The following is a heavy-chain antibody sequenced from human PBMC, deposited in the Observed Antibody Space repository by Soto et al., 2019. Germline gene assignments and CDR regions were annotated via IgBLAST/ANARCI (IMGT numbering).Heavy chain of an antibody. Sequence: QVQLQESGPGLVKPSETLSLTCTVSGGSISSYYWSWIRQPPGKGLEWIGYIYYSGSTYYNPSLKSRVTISVDTSKNQFSLKLSSVTAADTAVYYCARDPGQIVVPAAIGAFDIWGQGTMVTVSS. D-gene: IGHD2-2*02. CDR3: ARDPGQIVVPAAIGAFDI. J-gene: IGHJ3*02. CDR2: IYYSGST. V-gene: IGHV4-59*12. CDR1: GGSISSYY.